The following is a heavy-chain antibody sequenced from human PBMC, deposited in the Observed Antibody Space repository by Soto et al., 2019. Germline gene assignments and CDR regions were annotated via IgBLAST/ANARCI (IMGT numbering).Heavy chain of an antibody. CDR1: GFTFSSYA. CDR3: AKETNWIVVPYNWFDP. CDR2: ISGSGGST. J-gene: IGHJ5*02. D-gene: IGHD3-22*01. V-gene: IGHV3-23*01. Sequence: GGSLRLSCAASGFTFSSYAMSWVRQAPGKGLEWVSAISGSGGSTYYADSVKGRFTISRDNSKNTLYLQMNSLRAEDTAVYYCAKETNWIVVPYNWFDPWGQGTLVTVS.